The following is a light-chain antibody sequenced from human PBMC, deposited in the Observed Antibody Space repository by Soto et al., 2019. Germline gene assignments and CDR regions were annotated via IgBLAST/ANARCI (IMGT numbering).Light chain of an antibody. J-gene: IGKJ5*01. CDR1: QLFSSN. Sequence: EIVMTQSPATLSLCPVEIVTLSCGASQLFSSNLAWYQRRPGQAPRLLIYGSSTRATGVPPRFSGSASGTEFTLTISSLQSEDFGVYYCQQYNDWPRTFGQGTRLEIK. CDR3: QQYNDWPRT. CDR2: GSS. V-gene: IGKV3-15*01.